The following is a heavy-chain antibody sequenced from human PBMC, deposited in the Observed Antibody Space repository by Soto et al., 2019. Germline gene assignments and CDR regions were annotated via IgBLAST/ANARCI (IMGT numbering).Heavy chain of an antibody. CDR2: ISAYNGNT. CDR1: GYTFTSYG. D-gene: IGHD3-16*02. CDR3: ARAGYDYVWGSYRLDY. J-gene: IGHJ4*02. Sequence: QVQLVQSGAEVKKPGASVKVSCKASGYTFTSYGISWVRQAPGQGLEGMGWISAYNGNTNYDQKLQGRVTMTTDTSTSTAYMELRSLRSDDTAVYYCARAGYDYVWGSYRLDYWGQGTLVTVSS. V-gene: IGHV1-18*01.